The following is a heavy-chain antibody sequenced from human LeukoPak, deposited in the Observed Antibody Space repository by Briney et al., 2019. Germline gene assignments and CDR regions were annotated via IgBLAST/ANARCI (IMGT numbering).Heavy chain of an antibody. V-gene: IGHV3-33*01. D-gene: IGHD2-2*03. CDR3: ARDGYCSSTSCYMEFDY. CDR2: IWYDGSNK. CDR1: GFTLSSYG. Sequence: PGGSQRLSCAASGFTLSSYGMHWVRPAPGKGLEWVAVIWYDGSNKYYADSVKGRFTISRDNSKNTPYLQMNSLRAEDTAVYYCARDGYCSSTSCYMEFDYWGQGTLVTVSS. J-gene: IGHJ4*02.